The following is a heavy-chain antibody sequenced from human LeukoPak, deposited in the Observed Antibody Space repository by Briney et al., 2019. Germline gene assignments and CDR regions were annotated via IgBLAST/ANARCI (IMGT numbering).Heavy chain of an antibody. V-gene: IGHV1-2*02. Sequence: ASVKVSCKASGYTITGYYMHWVRQAPGQGLEWMGWINPNSGGTNYAQKFQGRVTMTRDTSISTAYMELSRLRSDDTAVYYCARAWEWELPLDYWGQGTLVTVSS. D-gene: IGHD1-26*01. CDR1: GYTITGYY. CDR3: ARAWEWELPLDY. CDR2: INPNSGGT. J-gene: IGHJ4*02.